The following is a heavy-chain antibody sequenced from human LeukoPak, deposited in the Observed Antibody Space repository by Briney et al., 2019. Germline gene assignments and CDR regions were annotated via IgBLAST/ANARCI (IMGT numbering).Heavy chain of an antibody. CDR1: GGSISSGDYY. CDR3: ASSIAVAGPVDY. J-gene: IGHJ4*02. V-gene: IGHV4-30-4*08. D-gene: IGHD6-19*01. CDR2: IYYSGST. Sequence: SQTLSLTCTVSGGSISSGDYYWSWIRQPPGKGLEWIGYIYYSGSTYYNPSLKSRVTISVDTSKNQFSLKLSSVTAADTAVYYCASSIAVAGPVDYWGQGTLVTVSS.